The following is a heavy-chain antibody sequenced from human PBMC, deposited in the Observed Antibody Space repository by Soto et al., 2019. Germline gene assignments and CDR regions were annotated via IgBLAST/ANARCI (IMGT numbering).Heavy chain of an antibody. CDR2: ISYDGSYK. V-gene: IGHV3-30*18. D-gene: IGHD5-12*01. J-gene: IGHJ4*02. CDR3: AKEGSVVATTPDFDY. CDR1: GFTFSSYG. Sequence: QVQLVESGGGVVQPGRSLRLSCAASGFTFSSYGMHWVRQAPGKGLEWLAVISYDGSYKYYADSMKGRVTISRDNSKNTLYVQMNSLRAEDTAVDYCAKEGSVVATTPDFDYWGQGTLVTVSS.